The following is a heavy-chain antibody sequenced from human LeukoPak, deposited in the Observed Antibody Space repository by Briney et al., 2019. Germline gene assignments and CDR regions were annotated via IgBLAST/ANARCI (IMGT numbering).Heavy chain of an antibody. D-gene: IGHD4-23*01. CDR2: MNPNSGNT. J-gene: IGHJ2*01. V-gene: IGHV1-8*01. CDR1: GYTFTSYD. CDR3: ARGGVTPHYWYFDL. Sequence: EASVKVSCKASGYTFTSYDINWVRQATGQGLEWMGWMNPNSGNTGYAQKFQGRVTMTRNTSISTAYMELSSLRSEDTAVYYCARGGVTPHYWYFDLWGRGTLVTVSS.